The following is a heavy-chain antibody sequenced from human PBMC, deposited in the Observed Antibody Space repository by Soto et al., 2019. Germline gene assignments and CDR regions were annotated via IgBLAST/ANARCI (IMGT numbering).Heavy chain of an antibody. CDR2: IRSKAYGGTT. J-gene: IGHJ6*02. Sequence: GGSLRLSCTASGFTFGDYAMSWVRQAPGKGLEWVGFIRSKAYGGTTEYAASVKGRFTISRDDSKSIAYLQMNSLKTEDTAVYYCTRDSSSWPYYYYGMDVWGQGTTVT. CDR1: GFTFGDYA. CDR3: TRDSSSWPYYYYGMDV. D-gene: IGHD6-13*01. V-gene: IGHV3-49*04.